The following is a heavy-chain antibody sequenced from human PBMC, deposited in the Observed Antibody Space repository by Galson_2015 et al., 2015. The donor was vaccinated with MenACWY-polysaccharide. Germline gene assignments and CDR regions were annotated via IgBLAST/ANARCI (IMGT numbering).Heavy chain of an antibody. Sequence: SLRLACAASGFTFSSYGMHWVRQAPGKGLEWVAFIRYDGSNKYYADSVKGRFTISRDNSKNTLYLQMNSLRAEDTAVYYCAKDGVDPEYYYYYYGMDVWGQGTTVTVSS. D-gene: IGHD5-12*01. CDR3: AKDGVDPEYYYYYYGMDV. CDR1: GFTFSSYG. V-gene: IGHV3-30*02. J-gene: IGHJ6*02. CDR2: IRYDGSNK.